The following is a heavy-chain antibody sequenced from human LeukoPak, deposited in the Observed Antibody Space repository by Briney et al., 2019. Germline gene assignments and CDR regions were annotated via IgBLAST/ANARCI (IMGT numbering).Heavy chain of an antibody. Sequence: QSGGSLRLSCAASGFTFSNYAMHWVRQAPGKGLEWVAIMSYDGSKKNYADSVKGRFTISRDSSKNTLYLQMNSLRAEDTAVYYCAREQQLVAVAIDYWGQGTLVTVSS. CDR2: MSYDGSKK. D-gene: IGHD6-13*01. V-gene: IGHV3-30-3*01. CDR1: GFTFSNYA. J-gene: IGHJ4*02. CDR3: AREQQLVAVAIDY.